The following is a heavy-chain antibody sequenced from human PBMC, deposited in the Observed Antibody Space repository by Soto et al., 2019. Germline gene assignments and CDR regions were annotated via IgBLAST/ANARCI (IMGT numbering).Heavy chain of an antibody. CDR2: IVVGSGNT. V-gene: IGHV1-58*01. CDR3: AAVPPSIVGATTVLCYFDY. Sequence: SVKVSCKASGFTFTSPAVHWVRQARGQRLEWIGWIVVGSGNTNYAQKFQERVTITRDMSTSTAYMELSSLRSEDTAVYYCAAVPPSIVGATTVLCYFDYWGQGTLVTVSS. J-gene: IGHJ4*02. CDR1: GFTFTSPA. D-gene: IGHD1-26*01.